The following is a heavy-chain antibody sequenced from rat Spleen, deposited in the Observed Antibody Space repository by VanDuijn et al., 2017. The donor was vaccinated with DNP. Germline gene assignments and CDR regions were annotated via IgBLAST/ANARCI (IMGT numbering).Heavy chain of an antibody. D-gene: IGHD1-11*01. CDR3: ARLEFGGYTYYFDY. V-gene: IGHV3-3*01. CDR2: INTAGST. CDR1: GYSITSSYR. J-gene: IGHJ2*01. Sequence: EVQLQESGPGLVKPSQSLSLTCSVTGYSITSSYRWNWIRKFPGNKLEWMGYINTAGSTNYNPSLKSRISITRDTSKNQFYLQLNSVTTEDTATYYCARLEFGGYTYYFDYWGQGVMVTVSS.